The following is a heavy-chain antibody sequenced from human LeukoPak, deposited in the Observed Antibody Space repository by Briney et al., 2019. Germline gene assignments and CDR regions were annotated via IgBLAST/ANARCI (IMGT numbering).Heavy chain of an antibody. J-gene: IGHJ4*02. D-gene: IGHD2-15*01. Sequence: SQTLSLTRVIAGDSVSSNTAAWNWIRQSPLRGLEWLGRTFYRSKWYNDYAGSVKSRITISPDTSKNHFSLQLDSVTPEDTAMYYCARDGWPAFDYWGQGSLVTVSS. CDR1: GDSVSSNTAA. CDR2: TFYRSKWYN. V-gene: IGHV6-1*01. CDR3: ARDGWPAFDY.